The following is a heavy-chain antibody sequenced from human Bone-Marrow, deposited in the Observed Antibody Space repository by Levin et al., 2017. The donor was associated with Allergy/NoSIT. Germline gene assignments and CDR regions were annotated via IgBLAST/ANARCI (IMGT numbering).Heavy chain of an antibody. CDR1: GGSISSGSYY. V-gene: IGHV4-61*02. J-gene: IGHJ3*02. CDR3: ARGDVGYSSGYDAFDI. D-gene: IGHD6-19*01. Sequence: PSETLSLTCTVSGGSISSGSYYWSWIRQPAGKGLEWIGRIYTSGSTNYNPSLKSRVTISVDTSKNQFSLKLSSVTAADTAVYYCARGDVGYSSGYDAFDIWGQGTMVTVSS. CDR2: IYTSGST.